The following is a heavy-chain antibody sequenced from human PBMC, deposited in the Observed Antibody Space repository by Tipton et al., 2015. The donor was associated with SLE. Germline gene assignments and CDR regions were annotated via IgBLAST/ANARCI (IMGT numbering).Heavy chain of an antibody. D-gene: IGHD4-17*01. CDR1: GGSIRSSNW. Sequence: TLSLTCAVSGGSIRSSNWWSWVRQPPGKGLEWIGEIHHSGSTNSNPSLKSRVTISVDKSKNQFSLKLSSVTVADTAVYYCAKDSNHDNADYNWGQGTLVIVSS. CDR3: AKDSNHDNADYN. J-gene: IGHJ4*02. CDR2: IHHSGST. V-gene: IGHV4-4*02.